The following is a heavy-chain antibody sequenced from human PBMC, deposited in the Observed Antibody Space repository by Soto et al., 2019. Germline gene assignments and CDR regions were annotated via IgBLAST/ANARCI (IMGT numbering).Heavy chain of an antibody. CDR2: MYYSGST. CDR3: ARGTFGVVKD. CDR1: GGSISSYY. Sequence: QVQLEESGPGLVKPSETLSLTCTVSGGSISSYYWSWIRQSPGKGLEWIGYMYYSGSTNYNPSLKSRVTISIDTSRNQFSLKLSSVTAADTAVYYCARGTFGVVKDWGHGTLVTVSS. V-gene: IGHV4-59*01. J-gene: IGHJ4*01. D-gene: IGHD3-3*01.